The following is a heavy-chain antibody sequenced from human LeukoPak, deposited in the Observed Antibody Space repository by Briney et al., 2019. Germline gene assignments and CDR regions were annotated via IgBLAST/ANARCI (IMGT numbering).Heavy chain of an antibody. CDR2: ISSSGSTI. D-gene: IGHD1-26*01. Sequence: GGSLRLSCAASGFTFSSYEMNWVRQAPGKGLEWVSYISSSGSTIYYADSVKGRFTISRDNAKNSLYLQMNSLRAEDTAVYYCASVRIVGATLWGQGTLVTVSS. J-gene: IGHJ4*02. V-gene: IGHV3-48*03. CDR3: ASVRIVGATL. CDR1: GFTFSSYE.